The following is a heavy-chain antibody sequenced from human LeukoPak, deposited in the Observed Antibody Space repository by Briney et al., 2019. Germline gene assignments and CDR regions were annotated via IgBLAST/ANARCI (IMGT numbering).Heavy chain of an antibody. J-gene: IGHJ5*02. Sequence: SETLSLTCTVSGGSISSGGYYWSWIRQHPGKGLEWIGYIYYSGSTYYNPSLKSRVTISVDTSKNQFSLKLSSVTAADTAVYYCARGMVRGVTTSENWFDPWGQGTLVTVSS. CDR1: GGSISSGGYY. V-gene: IGHV4-31*03. CDR3: ARGMVRGVTTSENWFDP. CDR2: IYYSGST. D-gene: IGHD3-10*01.